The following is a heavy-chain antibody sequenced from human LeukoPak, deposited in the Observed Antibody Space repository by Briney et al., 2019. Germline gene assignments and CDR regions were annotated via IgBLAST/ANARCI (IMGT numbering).Heavy chain of an antibody. J-gene: IGHJ1*01. CDR2: INTNTGKP. Sequence: ASVKVSCKVSGYTLTELSMHWVRQAPGKGLEWMGWINTNTGKPTYAQGFTGRFVFSLDTSVSTAYLQISSLRAEDTAVYYCARGTSGSGWFGEYFQHWGQGTLVTVSS. V-gene: IGHV7-4-1*02. CDR3: ARGTSGSGWFGEYFQH. CDR1: GYTLTELS. D-gene: IGHD6-19*01.